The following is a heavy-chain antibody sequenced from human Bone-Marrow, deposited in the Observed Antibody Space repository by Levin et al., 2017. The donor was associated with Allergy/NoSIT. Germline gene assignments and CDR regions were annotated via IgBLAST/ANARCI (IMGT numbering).Heavy chain of an antibody. V-gene: IGHV1-69*06. J-gene: IGHJ6*02. CDR1: GGTFNSYA. CDR2: IIPIFGTA. CDR3: ARGYDMWSGDSHYGMDV. D-gene: IGHD3-3*01. Sequence: ASVKVSCKTSGGTFNSYAFSWVRQAPGQGLEWMGTIIPIFGTANYAQKFQGRVTITADKSTNTAYMELSTLRSEDTAVFYCARGYDMWSGDSHYGMDVWGQGTTVTVSS.